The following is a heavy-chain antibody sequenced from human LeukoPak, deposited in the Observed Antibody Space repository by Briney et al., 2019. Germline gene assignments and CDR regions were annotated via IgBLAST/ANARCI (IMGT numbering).Heavy chain of an antibody. Sequence: PSETLSLTCTVSGGSISSHYWSWIRQSPGKRLEWIGYIYYSGTTTYNPSLERRVTISVDTTKNQFSLMLSSVTAADTAIYYCARVRRSTYGSDTDYFDYWGQGTLVTVSS. CDR1: GGSISSHY. CDR2: IYYSGTT. CDR3: ARVRRSTYGSDTDYFDY. D-gene: IGHD6-19*01. V-gene: IGHV4-59*11. J-gene: IGHJ4*02.